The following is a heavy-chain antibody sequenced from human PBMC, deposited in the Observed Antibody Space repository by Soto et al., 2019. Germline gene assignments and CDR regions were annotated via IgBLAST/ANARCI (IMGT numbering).Heavy chain of an antibody. CDR1: GASTTTNCY. CDR2: MHYSGNT. D-gene: IGHD6-13*01. CDR3: ARHVGGLYSSTWPPYGLDV. Sequence: SETLSLTCTVSGASTTTNCYWGWIRQPPGKGLEWIASMHYSGNTNYSPSLKGRVNVSVDTSKNQFSLKLKSVTAADTAVYYCARHVGGLYSSTWPPYGLDVWGQGTTVTVSS. V-gene: IGHV4-39*01. J-gene: IGHJ6*02.